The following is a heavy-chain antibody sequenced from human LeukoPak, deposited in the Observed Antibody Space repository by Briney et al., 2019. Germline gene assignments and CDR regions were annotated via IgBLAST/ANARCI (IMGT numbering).Heavy chain of an antibody. Sequence: ASVKVSCKASGYTFTSCDINWVRQATGQGLEWMGWMNPNSGNTGYAQKFQGRVTITRNTSISTAYMELSSLRSEDTAVYYCARGVVPAAYNWFDPWGQGTLVTVSS. CDR2: MNPNSGNT. J-gene: IGHJ5*02. D-gene: IGHD2-2*01. CDR3: ARGVVPAAYNWFDP. V-gene: IGHV1-8*03. CDR1: GYTFTSCD.